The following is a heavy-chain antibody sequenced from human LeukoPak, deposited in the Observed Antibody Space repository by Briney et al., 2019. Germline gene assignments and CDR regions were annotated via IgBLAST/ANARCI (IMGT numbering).Heavy chain of an antibody. V-gene: IGHV1-8*01. CDR3: ARASLLWFGELLSTNWFDP. D-gene: IGHD3-10*01. J-gene: IGHJ5*02. CDR2: MNPNSGNT. CDR1: GYTFTSYD. Sequence: RASVKVSCKASGYTFTSYDINWVRQATGQGLEWMGWMNPNSGNTGYAQKFQGRVTMTRDTSISTAYMELSRLRSDDTAVYYCARASLLWFGELLSTNWFDPWGQGTLVTVSS.